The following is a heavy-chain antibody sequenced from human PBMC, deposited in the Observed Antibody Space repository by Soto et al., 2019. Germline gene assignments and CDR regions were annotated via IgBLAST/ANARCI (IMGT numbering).Heavy chain of an antibody. CDR3: ARDSPGIAAAGSFNWFDP. CDR1: GGSISSSNW. CDR2: IYHSGST. V-gene: IGHV4-4*02. Sequence: PSETLSLTCAVSGGSISSSNWWSWVRQPPGKGLEWIGEIYHSGSTNYSPSLKSRVTISVDKSKNQFSLKLSSVTAADTAVYYCARDSPGIAAAGSFNWFDPWGQGTLVTVPS. D-gene: IGHD6-13*01. J-gene: IGHJ5*02.